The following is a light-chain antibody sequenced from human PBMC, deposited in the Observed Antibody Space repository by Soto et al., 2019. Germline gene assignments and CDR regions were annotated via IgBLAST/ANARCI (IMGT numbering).Light chain of an antibody. CDR1: QDVGSY. Sequence: EIVLTQSPATLSLSPGERATLSCRASQDVGSYLAWYQQKPGQAPRLLIYDASNRATGIPARFSGSGTGTDFTLTISRLEPEDFAVYYCQQRSIWPLTFGGGTKVEIK. V-gene: IGKV3D-11*01. J-gene: IGKJ4*01. CDR3: QQRSIWPLT. CDR2: DAS.